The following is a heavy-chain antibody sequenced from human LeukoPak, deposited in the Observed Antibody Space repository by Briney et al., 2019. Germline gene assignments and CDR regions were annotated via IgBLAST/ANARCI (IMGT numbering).Heavy chain of an antibody. J-gene: IGHJ1*01. Sequence: ASVKVSCKASGYTFTGYYMHWVRQAPGQGLEWMGWINPNSGGTNYAQKFQGRVTMTRDTSISTAYMELSRLRSDDTAVYYCARVLSGNYSEYFQHWGQGTLVTVSS. D-gene: IGHD1-26*01. V-gene: IGHV1-2*02. CDR3: ARVLSGNYSEYFQH. CDR2: INPNSGGT. CDR1: GYTFTGYY.